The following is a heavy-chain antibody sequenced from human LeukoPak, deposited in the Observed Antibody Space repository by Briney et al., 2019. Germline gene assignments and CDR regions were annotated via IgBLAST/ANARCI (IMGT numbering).Heavy chain of an antibody. CDR1: GYTFTSYG. J-gene: IGHJ6*02. CDR3: ARLTSGKAAMSRYYYGMDV. V-gene: IGHV1-18*01. CDR2: ISAYNGNT. D-gene: IGHD2-2*01. Sequence: ASVKVSCKASGYTFTSYGISWVRQAPGQGLEWMGWISAYNGNTNYAQKLQGRVTMTTDTSTSTAYMELRGLRSDDTAVYYCARLTSGKAAMSRYYYGMDVWGQGTTVTVSS.